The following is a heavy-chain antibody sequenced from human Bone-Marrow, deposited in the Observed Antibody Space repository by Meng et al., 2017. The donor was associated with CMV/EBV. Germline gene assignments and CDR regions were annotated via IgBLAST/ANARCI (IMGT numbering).Heavy chain of an antibody. CDR2: IGTAGDT. CDR3: ARDYLRWLLSAFDY. D-gene: IGHD5-24*01. CDR1: GFTFSSYD. J-gene: IGHJ4*02. Sequence: GESLKISCAASGFTFSSYDMHWVRQATGKGLEWVSAIGTAGDTYYPGSVKGRFTISRDNSKNTLYLQMNSLRAEDTAVYYCARDYLRWLLSAFDYWGQGTLVTVSS. V-gene: IGHV3-13*01.